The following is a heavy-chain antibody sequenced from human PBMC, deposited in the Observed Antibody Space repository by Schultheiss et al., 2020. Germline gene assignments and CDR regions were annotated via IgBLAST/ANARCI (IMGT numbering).Heavy chain of an antibody. D-gene: IGHD6-19*01. CDR2: IYYSGST. J-gene: IGHJ4*02. V-gene: IGHV4-59*12. CDR3: ARDGIAVAGTPYFDY. Sequence: SETLSLTCTVSGGSISSYYWSWIRQPPGKGLEWIGYIYYSGSTNYNPSLKSRVTISVDTSKNQFSLKLSSVTAADTAVYYCARDGIAVAGTPYFDYWGQGTLVNGSS. CDR1: GGSISSYY.